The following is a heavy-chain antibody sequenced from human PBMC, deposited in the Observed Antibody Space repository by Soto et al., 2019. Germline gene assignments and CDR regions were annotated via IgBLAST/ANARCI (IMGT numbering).Heavy chain of an antibody. CDR3: ARGVNSGSYLYYFDY. D-gene: IGHD1-26*01. J-gene: IGHJ4*02. V-gene: IGHV4-4*02. CDR2: IYHSGST. Sequence: QVQLQESGPGLVKPSGTLSLTCAVSGGSISSSNWWSWVRQPPGKGLEWIGEIYHSGSTNYNPSLISRVTISVDKSKNQFSLKLSSVTAADTAVYYCARGVNSGSYLYYFDYWGQGTLVTVSS. CDR1: GGSISSSNW.